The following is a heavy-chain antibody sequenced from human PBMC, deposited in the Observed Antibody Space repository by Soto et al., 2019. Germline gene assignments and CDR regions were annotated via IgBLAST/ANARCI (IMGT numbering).Heavy chain of an antibody. CDR3: ARGGPGIAVAGKGNWFDP. CDR1: GFTFSSYS. Sequence: GGSLRLSCAASGFTFSSYSMNWVRQAPGKGLEWVTYISSSSSTIYYADSVKGRFTISRDNAKNSLYLQMNSLRDEDTAVYYCARGGPGIAVAGKGNWFDPWGQGTLVTVSS. V-gene: IGHV3-48*02. CDR2: ISSSSSTI. D-gene: IGHD6-19*01. J-gene: IGHJ5*02.